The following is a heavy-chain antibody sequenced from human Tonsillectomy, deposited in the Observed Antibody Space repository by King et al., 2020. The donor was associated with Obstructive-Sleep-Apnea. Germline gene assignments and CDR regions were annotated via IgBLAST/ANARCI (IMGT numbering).Heavy chain of an antibody. D-gene: IGHD3-10*01. Sequence: VQLVESGGGLVKPGGSLRLSCAASGFTFSNAWMSWVRQAPGKGLEWVGRIKSKTDGGTTDYAAPVKGRFTISRDDSKNTLYLQMNSLKTEDTAVYYCTTDRISYYGSGRRKGNYYYYGMDVWGQGTTVTVSS. CDR3: TTDRISYYGSGRRKGNYYYYGMDV. V-gene: IGHV3-15*01. J-gene: IGHJ6*02. CDR2: IKSKTDGGTT. CDR1: GFTFSNAW.